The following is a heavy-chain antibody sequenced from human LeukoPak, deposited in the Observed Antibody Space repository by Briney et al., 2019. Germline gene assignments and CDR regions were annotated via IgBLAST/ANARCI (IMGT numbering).Heavy chain of an antibody. D-gene: IGHD3-22*01. CDR3: ARGGYYYDSSGPTEADY. CDR1: GGTFSSYA. Sequence: SVKVSCKASGGTFSSYAISWVRQAPGQGLEWMGRIIPILGIANYAQKFQGRVTITADKSTSTAYMELSSLRSEDTAVYYCARGGYYYDSSGPTEADYWGQGTLVTVSS. J-gene: IGHJ4*02. V-gene: IGHV1-69*04. CDR2: IIPILGIA.